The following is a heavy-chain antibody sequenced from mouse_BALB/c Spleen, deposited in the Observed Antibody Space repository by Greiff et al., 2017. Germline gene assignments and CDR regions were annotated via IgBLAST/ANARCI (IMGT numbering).Heavy chain of an antibody. V-gene: IGHV3-2*02. J-gene: IGHJ4*01. Sequence: EVQLQESGPGLVKPSQSLSLTCTVTGYSITSDYAWNWIRQFPGNKLEWMGYISYSGSTSYNPSLKSRISITRDTSKNQFFLQLNSVTTEDTATYYCARKASFITTAPYYAMDYWGQGTSVTVSS. D-gene: IGHD1-2*01. CDR1: GYSITSDYA. CDR2: ISYSGST. CDR3: ARKASFITTAPYYAMDY.